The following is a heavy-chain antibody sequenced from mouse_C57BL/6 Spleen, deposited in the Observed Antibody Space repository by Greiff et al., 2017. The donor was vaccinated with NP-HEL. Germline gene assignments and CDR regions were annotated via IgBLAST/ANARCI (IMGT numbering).Heavy chain of an antibody. D-gene: IGHD2-5*01. J-gene: IGHJ2*01. CDR3: ARKNYSILFDY. Sequence: VQLQQPGAELVMPGASVKLSCKASGYTFTSYWMHWVKQRPGQGLEWIGEIDPSDSYTNYNQKFKGKSTLTVDKSSSTAYMQLSSLTSEDSAVYYCARKNYSILFDYWGQGTTLTVSS. V-gene: IGHV1-69*01. CDR2: IDPSDSYT. CDR1: GYTFTSYW.